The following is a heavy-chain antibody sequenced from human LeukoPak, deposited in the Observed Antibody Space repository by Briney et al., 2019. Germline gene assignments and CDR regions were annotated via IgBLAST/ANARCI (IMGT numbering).Heavy chain of an antibody. J-gene: IGHJ4*02. Sequence: ASVKVSCKASGYTFTSYDINWVRQATGQGLEWMGWMYPNSGNTGYAQKFQGRVTMTRNTSISTAYMELSSLRSEDTAVYYCARKVGATTPWDYWGQGTLVTVSS. V-gene: IGHV1-8*01. CDR2: MYPNSGNT. D-gene: IGHD1-26*01. CDR1: GYTFTSYD. CDR3: ARKVGATTPWDY.